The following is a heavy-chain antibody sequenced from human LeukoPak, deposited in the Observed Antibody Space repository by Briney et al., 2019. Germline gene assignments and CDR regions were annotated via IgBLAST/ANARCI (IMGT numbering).Heavy chain of an antibody. D-gene: IGHD6-13*01. J-gene: IGHJ4*02. CDR2: IYTSGST. V-gene: IGHV4-4*07. CDR3: AREGSSRFQNYFDY. Sequence: SSETLSLTCTVSGGSISSYYWSWIRQPAGKGLEWIGRIYTSGSTNYNPSLKSRVTMSVDTSKNQFSLKLSSVTAADTAVYYCAREGSSRFQNYFDYWGQGTLVTVSS. CDR1: GGSISSYY.